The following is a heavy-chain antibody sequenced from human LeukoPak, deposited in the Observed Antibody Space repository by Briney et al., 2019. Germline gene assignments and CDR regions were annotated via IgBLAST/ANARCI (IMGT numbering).Heavy chain of an antibody. J-gene: IGHJ4*02. CDR1: GGSISSYY. D-gene: IGHD6-6*01. CDR3: AREESSIAARYLDY. CDR2: IYTSGST. V-gene: IGHV4-4*07. Sequence: PSETLSLTCTVSGGSISSYYWSWIRQPAGKGLEWIGRIYTSGSTNHNPSLKSRVTMSLDTSKNQFSLKLTSVTAADTAVYYCAREESSIAARYLDYWGQGTLVTVSS.